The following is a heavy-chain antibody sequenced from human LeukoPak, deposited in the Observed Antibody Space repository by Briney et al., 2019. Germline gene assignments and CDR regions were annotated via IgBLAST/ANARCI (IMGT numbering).Heavy chain of an antibody. CDR1: GFTFSNAW. V-gene: IGHV3-15*01. Sequence: GGSLRLSCAASGFTFSNAWMSWVRQAPGKGLEWVGRIKSKTDGGTTDYAAPVKGRFTISRDDSKNTLYLQMNSLRAEDTAVYYCAKVTYYDILTGYYRFDYWGQGTLVTVSS. J-gene: IGHJ4*02. D-gene: IGHD3-9*01. CDR2: IKSKTDGGTT. CDR3: AKVTYYDILTGYYRFDY.